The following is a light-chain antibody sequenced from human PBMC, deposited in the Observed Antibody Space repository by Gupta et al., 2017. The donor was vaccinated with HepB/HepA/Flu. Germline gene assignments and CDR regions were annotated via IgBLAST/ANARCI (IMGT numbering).Light chain of an antibody. V-gene: IGLV1-47*01. CDR2: RNN. CDR1: SSNIGSNY. J-gene: IGLJ1*01. Sequence: SVLPPPPSASGPPAQRVTISCSGSSSNIGSNYVYWYQQLPGTAPKLLIYRNNQRPSGVPDGFSGAKSGTSAALAISGLRSEDEADYYCATWDDSRSGYVFGNGTNVTVL. CDR3: ATWDDSRSGYV.